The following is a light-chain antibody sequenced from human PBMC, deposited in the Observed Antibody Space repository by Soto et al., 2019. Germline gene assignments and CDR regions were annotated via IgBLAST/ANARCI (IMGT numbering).Light chain of an antibody. Sequence: QSALTQPASVSGSPGQSITISCTGTSSDVGGYNYVSWYQQHPGKAPKLMIYDVSNRPSGVSTRFSGSKSGNTASLTISGLQAEAEADYYCSSYTSSSTPEVVFGGGTKLTVL. J-gene: IGLJ2*01. CDR1: SSDVGGYNY. CDR3: SSYTSSSTPEVV. V-gene: IGLV2-14*01. CDR2: DVS.